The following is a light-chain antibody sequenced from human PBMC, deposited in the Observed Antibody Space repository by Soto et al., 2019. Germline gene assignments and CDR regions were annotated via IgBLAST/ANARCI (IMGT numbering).Light chain of an antibody. CDR3: MQGLQPMYT. Sequence: IAMNQSPLSLPVTPGEPASISCRSSQTLLHSNGYNYLDWYLQKPGQSPQLLIYLCSNRASRVPDRVSGSGSGTDFTLKISRVYAEDVGVFYCMQGLQPMYTFGQWNKLVIK. V-gene: IGKV2-28*01. CDR1: QTLLHSNGYNY. CDR2: LCS. J-gene: IGKJ2*01.